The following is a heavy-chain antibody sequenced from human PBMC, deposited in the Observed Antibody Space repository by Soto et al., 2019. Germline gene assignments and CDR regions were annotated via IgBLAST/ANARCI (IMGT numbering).Heavy chain of an antibody. V-gene: IGHV3-23*01. CDR3: AKGQVSVRRNWFDP. Sequence: EVQVLESGGGLVQPGGSLRLSCAASGFTFSNYAMTWVRQAPGKGLEWVSGISVSGDSTYYADSVKGRFTISRDNSKNTLYLQMNSLRAEDTAVYYCAKGQVSVRRNWFDPWGQGTLVTVSS. CDR1: GFTFSNYA. D-gene: IGHD1-1*01. J-gene: IGHJ5*02. CDR2: ISVSGDST.